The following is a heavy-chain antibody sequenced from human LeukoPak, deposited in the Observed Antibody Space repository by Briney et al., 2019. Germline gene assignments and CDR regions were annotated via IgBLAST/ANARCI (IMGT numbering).Heavy chain of an antibody. CDR3: ARDKGDIVVVVAAIDAFDI. V-gene: IGHV3-21*01. Sequence: GGSLRLSCAASGFTFSSYSMHWVRQAPGKGLEWVSSIWYSRSNIYYADSVKGRFTISRDNSKNSLYLQMKSLRAEDTDAYYCARDKGDIVVVVAAIDAFDIWGQGTMVTVSS. CDR1: GFTFSSYS. CDR2: IWYSRSNI. J-gene: IGHJ3*02. D-gene: IGHD2-15*01.